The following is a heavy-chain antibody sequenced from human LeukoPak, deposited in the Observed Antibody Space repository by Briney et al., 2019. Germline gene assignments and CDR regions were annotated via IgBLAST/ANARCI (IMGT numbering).Heavy chain of an antibody. CDR3: ARAAIVRAKDY. V-gene: IGHV3-30*03. J-gene: IGHJ4*02. CDR2: ISFDGSRR. Sequence: GSLRLSCAASGFTFSDSGMHWVRQAPGKGLEWVAIISFDGSRRFYADSVRGRFTVSRDNSKNTLFLQMDSLSADDTGVYYCARAAIVRAKDYWGQGTLVTVSS. D-gene: IGHD1-26*01. CDR1: GFTFSDSG.